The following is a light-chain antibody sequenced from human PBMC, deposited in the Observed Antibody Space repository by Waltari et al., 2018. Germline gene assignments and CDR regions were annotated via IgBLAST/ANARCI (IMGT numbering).Light chain of an antibody. J-gene: IGKJ2*01. CDR3: QQYGSSPT. V-gene: IGKV3-20*01. Sequence: EIVLTQSPDTLSLSPGERATLSCRASQSLSSHLAWYQQKPGQAPRLLVYGTSNRATGFPDRFSGSGSGTDFTLTISRLEPEDFAVYYCQQYGSSPTFGQGTKLEIK. CDR2: GTS. CDR1: QSLSSH.